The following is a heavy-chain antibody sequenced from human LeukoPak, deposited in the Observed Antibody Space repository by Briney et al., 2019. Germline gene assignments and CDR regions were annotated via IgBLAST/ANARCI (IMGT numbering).Heavy chain of an antibody. V-gene: IGHV4-61*02. Sequence: TLSLTCSVSVDSIVSGIQDWAWIRPPDGEGVDWIGRIYTRGSIDFNPSEKTRFTMSIDAAQNLLSLRFNAVTAADTAVYFCARVLENLGEAVYYYSMAVWGKGTTVTVSS. CDR2: IYTRGSI. D-gene: IGHD3-16*01. J-gene: IGHJ6*03. CDR3: ARVLENLGEAVYYYSMAV. CDR1: VDSIVSGIQD.